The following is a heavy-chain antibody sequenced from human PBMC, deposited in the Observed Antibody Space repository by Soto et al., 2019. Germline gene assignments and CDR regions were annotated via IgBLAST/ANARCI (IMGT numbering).Heavy chain of an antibody. Sequence: SVKVSCKASGGTFGSYAITWVRRAPGQGLEWLGGIIPILNSPAYAQKFQARVVITADEITNTAYMELNSLRFDDTAVYYCAREAPYCTSATCPKFYDMDVWGQVPKVTVSS. D-gene: IGHD2-2*01. V-gene: IGHV1-69*13. CDR1: GGTFGSYA. J-gene: IGHJ6*02. CDR3: AREAPYCTSATCPKFYDMDV. CDR2: IIPILNSP.